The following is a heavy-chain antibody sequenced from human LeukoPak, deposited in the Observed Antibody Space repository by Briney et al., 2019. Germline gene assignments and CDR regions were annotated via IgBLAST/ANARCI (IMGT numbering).Heavy chain of an antibody. Sequence: TGGSLRLSCAASGFTFSSYWMHWVRHAPGKGLVWVSRINSDGSSTSYADSVKGRFTISRDNAKNTLYLQMNSLRAEDTAVYYCAREAGGGYCSSTSCYTEWFDPWGQGTLVTVSS. V-gene: IGHV3-74*01. CDR1: GFTFSSYW. D-gene: IGHD2-2*02. CDR3: AREAGGGYCSSTSCYTEWFDP. CDR2: INSDGSST. J-gene: IGHJ5*02.